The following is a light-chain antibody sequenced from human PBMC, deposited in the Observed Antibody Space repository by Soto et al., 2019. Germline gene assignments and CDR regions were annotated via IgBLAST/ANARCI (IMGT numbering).Light chain of an antibody. CDR1: QSVSSN. V-gene: IGKV3-15*01. CDR2: GAS. CDR3: QQYNKWPSYT. Sequence: EIVMTQSPANLSVSPGERATLSCRASQSVSSNLAWYQQKPGQGPRLLIYGASTRATGIPARLSGSGSGTEFTLTISSLQSEDFAVYYCQQYNKWPSYTFGKGTKVEIK. J-gene: IGKJ2*01.